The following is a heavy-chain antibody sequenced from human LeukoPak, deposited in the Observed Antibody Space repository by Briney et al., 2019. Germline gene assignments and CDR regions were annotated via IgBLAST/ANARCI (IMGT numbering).Heavy chain of an antibody. Sequence: GGSLNLSCAASGFTFSIYAMHWVPQAPGKGLEYVSAISDEGGSTYYANSVKGRFTISRDNSKNTLYLQMGSLRAEDTAVYYCARVDSTGWDDALDYWGQGTLVSVSS. J-gene: IGHJ4*02. CDR3: ARVDSTGWDDALDY. CDR1: GFTFSIYA. D-gene: IGHD6-19*01. V-gene: IGHV3-64*01. CDR2: ISDEGGST.